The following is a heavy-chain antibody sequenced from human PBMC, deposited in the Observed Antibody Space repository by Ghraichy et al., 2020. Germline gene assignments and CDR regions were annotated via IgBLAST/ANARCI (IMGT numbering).Heavy chain of an antibody. CDR1: GYTFTSYY. CDR2: INPSGGST. Sequence: ASVKVSCKASGYTFTSYYMHWVRQAPGQGLEWMGIINPSGGSTSYAQKFQGRVTMTRDTSTSTVYMELSSLRSEDTAVYYCAREKGNYYGSGSYYGAFDYWGQGTLVTVSS. J-gene: IGHJ4*02. V-gene: IGHV1-46*01. CDR3: AREKGNYYGSGSYYGAFDY. D-gene: IGHD3-10*01.